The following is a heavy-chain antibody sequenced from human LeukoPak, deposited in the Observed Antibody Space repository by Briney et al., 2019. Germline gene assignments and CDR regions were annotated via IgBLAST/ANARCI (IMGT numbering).Heavy chain of an antibody. V-gene: IGHV3-7*01. CDR3: ARVGSGSSYRPFDY. J-gene: IGHJ4*02. Sequence: GGSLRLSCAASGFTFSSYWMSWVRQAPGKGLEWVANIKKDGSEKYYVDSVKGRFTISRDNAKNSLYLQMNSLRAEDTAVYYCARVGSGSSYRPFDYWGQGTLVTVSS. CDR1: GFTFSSYW. D-gene: IGHD3-10*01. CDR2: IKKDGSEK.